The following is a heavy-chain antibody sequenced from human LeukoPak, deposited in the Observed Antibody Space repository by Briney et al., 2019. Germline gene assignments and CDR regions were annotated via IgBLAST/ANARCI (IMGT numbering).Heavy chain of an antibody. CDR2: ISGSGGST. V-gene: IGHV3-23*01. CDR1: GFTFSSYA. Sequence: GGSLRLSCAASGFTFSSYAMSWVRQAPGKGLEWVSAISGSGGSTYHADSVKGRFTISRDNSKNTLYLQMNSLRAEDTAVYYCAKYDSSSWYYFDYWGQGTLVTVSS. J-gene: IGHJ4*02. CDR3: AKYDSSSWYYFDY. D-gene: IGHD6-13*01.